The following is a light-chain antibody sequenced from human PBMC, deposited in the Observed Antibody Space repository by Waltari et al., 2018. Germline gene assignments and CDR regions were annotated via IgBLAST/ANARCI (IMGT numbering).Light chain of an antibody. CDR2: AAS. Sequence: DFQMTQSPSSLSASVGDGVSITCLASQSISTYLNWYQQKPGKAPNLLIYAASSLQSGVPSRFSGSGSGTDFTLTISSLQPEDFATYYCQQSYSPLTFGGGTKVEIK. CDR3: QQSYSPLT. CDR1: QSISTY. V-gene: IGKV1-39*01. J-gene: IGKJ4*01.